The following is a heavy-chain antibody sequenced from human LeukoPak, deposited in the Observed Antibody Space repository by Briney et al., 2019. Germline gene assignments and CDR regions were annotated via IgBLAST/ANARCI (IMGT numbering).Heavy chain of an antibody. CDR2: ISAYNGNT. J-gene: IGHJ4*02. Sequence: ASVKVSCKASGYTFTSYGISWVRQAPGQGLEWVGWISAYNGNTNYAQKLQGRVTMTTDTSTSTAYMELRSLRSDDTAVYYCARDGVVGDYDFWSGYSYYFDYWGQGTLVTVSS. CDR3: ARDGVVGDYDFWSGYSYYFDY. CDR1: GYTFTSYG. D-gene: IGHD3-3*01. V-gene: IGHV1-18*01.